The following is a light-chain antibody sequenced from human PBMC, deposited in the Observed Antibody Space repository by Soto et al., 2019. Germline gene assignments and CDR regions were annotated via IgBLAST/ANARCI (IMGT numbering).Light chain of an antibody. V-gene: IGKV2-24*01. J-gene: IGKJ2*01. CDR3: MLATQFPLYT. CDR2: KIS. Sequence: DIVMPQTPLSSPVTLGQPSSISCRSSQSLVHSDVNTYLSWLPQRPGQPPRLLIYKISNRFSGVLDSFSGRGAGTDFRLIISRVEAEDVGVYYCMLATQFPLYTFGQGTKLEIK. CDR1: QSLVHSDVNTY.